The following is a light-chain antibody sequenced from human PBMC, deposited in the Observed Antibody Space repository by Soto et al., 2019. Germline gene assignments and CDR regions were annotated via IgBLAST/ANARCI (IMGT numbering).Light chain of an antibody. V-gene: IGLV2-14*03. Sequence: QSALTQPASVSGSPGQSITISCTGTSSDVGGYNYVSWYQHHPGKAPKLMIYDVSNRPSGVSNRFSGSKSGNTASLTISGLQAEDEPDYYCSSYTSSSTLYVVFGGGTKLTVL. CDR2: DVS. CDR3: SSYTSSSTLYVV. J-gene: IGLJ2*01. CDR1: SSDVGGYNY.